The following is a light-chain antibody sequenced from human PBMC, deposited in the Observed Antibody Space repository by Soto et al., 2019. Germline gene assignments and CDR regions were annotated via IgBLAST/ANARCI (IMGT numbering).Light chain of an antibody. Sequence: VLTQSPGTLSLSPGERATISCRASQSISSNYLAWYQHKPGQAPRLLIYGASSRATGIPHRFSGSGSGTDFTITISRLEPEDCGVFYCQQYGNTPPYTFGQGTRLEIK. J-gene: IGKJ2*01. CDR2: GAS. CDR1: QSISSNY. V-gene: IGKV3-20*01. CDR3: QQYGNTPPYT.